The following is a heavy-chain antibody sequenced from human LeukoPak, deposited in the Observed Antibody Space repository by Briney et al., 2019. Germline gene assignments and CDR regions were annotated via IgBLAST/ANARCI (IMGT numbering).Heavy chain of an antibody. CDR2: IYHSGST. CDR1: GGSISSSYW. V-gene: IGHV4-4*02. D-gene: IGHD3-10*01. J-gene: IGHJ5*02. Sequence: SETLSLTCAVSGGSISSSYWWSWIRQPPGKGLEWIGEIYHSGSTNYNPSLKSRVTISVDTSKNQFSLKLSSVTAADTAVYYCARRSIAMVRGVRKSRHNNWFDPWGQGTLVTVSS. CDR3: ARRSIAMVRGVRKSRHNNWFDP.